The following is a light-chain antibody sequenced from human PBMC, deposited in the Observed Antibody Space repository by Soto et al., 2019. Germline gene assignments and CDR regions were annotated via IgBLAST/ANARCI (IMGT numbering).Light chain of an antibody. CDR2: DAS. Sequence: IVMTQSPATLSVSPGERFTLSCRACQSVGSNVAWYHQKPGQAPRLLIYDASSRATGIPDRFSGSGSGTDFTLTISRLEPEDFAVYYCQQYGSSHTFGQGTRLEI. V-gene: IGKV3-20*01. CDR1: QSVGSN. CDR3: QQYGSSHT. J-gene: IGKJ5*01.